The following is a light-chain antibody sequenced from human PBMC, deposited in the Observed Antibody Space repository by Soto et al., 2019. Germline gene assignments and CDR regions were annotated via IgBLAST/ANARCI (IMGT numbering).Light chain of an antibody. J-gene: IGLJ2*01. CDR3: SSYAGSSARVV. CDR2: EGT. Sequence: QSALTQPASVSGSPGQSITISCTRSSTDFENYNLVSWYQHCPDKAPKLIIYEGTKRPSEISDRFSGSESDTTASLIISGRQHEDEADYYCSSYAGSSARVVFGGGTKLTVL. V-gene: IGLV2-23*01. CDR1: STDFENYNL.